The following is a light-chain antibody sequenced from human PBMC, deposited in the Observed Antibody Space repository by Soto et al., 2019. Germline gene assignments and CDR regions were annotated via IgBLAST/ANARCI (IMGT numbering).Light chain of an antibody. CDR2: DNN. V-gene: IGLV1-51*01. J-gene: IGLJ2*01. CDR1: SSNIGNNY. CDR3: GKWDSSLSAVV. Sequence: QSVLTQPPSVSAAPGQKVTISCSGRSSNIGNNYVSWYQQFPETAPKLLIFDNNKRPKGIPDRCSGSKSGTSTTLNITGFQTGVEDDYYCGKWDSSLSAVVFGGGTKVTVL.